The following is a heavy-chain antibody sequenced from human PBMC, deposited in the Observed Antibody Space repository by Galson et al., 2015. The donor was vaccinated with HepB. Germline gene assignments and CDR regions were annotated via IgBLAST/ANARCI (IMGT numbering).Heavy chain of an antibody. CDR3: ARDISRHPPHLYYYGMDV. CDR1: GYTFTGYY. V-gene: IGHV1-2*04. Sequence: SVKVSCKASGYTFTGYYMHWVRQAPGQGLEWMGWINPNSGGTNYAQKFQGWVTMTRDTSISTAYMGLSRLRSDDTAVYYCARDISRHPPHLYYYGMDVWGQGTTVTVSS. D-gene: IGHD3-9*01. CDR2: INPNSGGT. J-gene: IGHJ6*02.